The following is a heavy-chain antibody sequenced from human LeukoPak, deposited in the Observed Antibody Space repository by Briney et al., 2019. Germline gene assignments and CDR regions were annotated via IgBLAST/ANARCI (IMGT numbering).Heavy chain of an antibody. D-gene: IGHD5-12*01. CDR2: IYSGGGT. CDR3: AKGGGYEAQYYYYYLDV. Sequence: PGGSLRLSCALSGFIVSSNYMSWVRQAPGKGLEWVSVIYSGGGTNYADSVKGRFTISRDNSKNTLYLQMNSLRAEDTAVYYCAKGGGYEAQYYYYYLDVWGKGTTVTISS. J-gene: IGHJ6*03. CDR1: GFIVSSNY. V-gene: IGHV3-66*01.